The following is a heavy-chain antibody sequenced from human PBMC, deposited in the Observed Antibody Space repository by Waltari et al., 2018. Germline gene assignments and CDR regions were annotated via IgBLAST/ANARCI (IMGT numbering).Heavy chain of an antibody. CDR1: GGSFSGYY. V-gene: IGHV4-34*01. CDR3: ARGYSSSWYVY. CDR2: INNSGST. D-gene: IGHD6-13*01. J-gene: IGHJ4*02. Sequence: QVQLQQWGAGLLKPSETLSLTCAVYGGSFSGYYWSWIRQPPGKGLEWIGEINNSGSTNYNPSLKSRVTISVDTSKNQFSLKLSSVTAADTAVYYCARGYSSSWYVYWGQGTLVTVSS.